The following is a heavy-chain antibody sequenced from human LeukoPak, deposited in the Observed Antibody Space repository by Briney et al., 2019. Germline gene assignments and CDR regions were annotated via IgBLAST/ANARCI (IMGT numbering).Heavy chain of an antibody. V-gene: IGHV4-39*01. D-gene: IGHD6-13*01. CDR2: IYYSGST. CDR1: GGSISSSSYY. Sequence: PSETLSLTCTVSGGSISSSSYYWGWIRQPPGKGLEWIGSIYYSGSTYYNPSLKSRVTISVDTSKNQFSLKLSSVTAADTAVYYCATVKPGIAAAGTRPLYFDYWGQGTLVTVSS. CDR3: ATVKPGIAAAGTRPLYFDY. J-gene: IGHJ4*02.